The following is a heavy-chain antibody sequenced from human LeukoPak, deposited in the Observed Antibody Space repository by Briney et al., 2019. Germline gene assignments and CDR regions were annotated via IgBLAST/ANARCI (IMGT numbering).Heavy chain of an antibody. CDR1: GSTFNDYY. CDR2: INIGGTNT. Sequence: KTGGSLRLSCAASGSTFNDYYMSWIRQAPGKGLEWLSYINIGGTNTHYADSVKGRFTISRDNAKKSLYLEMNNLRAEDTAVYYCATDGAGFDTWGQGVLVTVSS. CDR3: ATDGAGFDT. J-gene: IGHJ5*02. V-gene: IGHV3-11*01.